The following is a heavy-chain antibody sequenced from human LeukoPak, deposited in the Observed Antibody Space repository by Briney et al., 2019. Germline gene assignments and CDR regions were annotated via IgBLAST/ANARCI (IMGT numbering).Heavy chain of an antibody. CDR1: GFTFSSYG. D-gene: IGHD6-6*01. V-gene: IGHV3-30*18. CDR2: ISYDGSNK. J-gene: IGHJ4*02. Sequence: PGGSLRLSCAASGFTFSSYGMHWVRQAPGKGLEWVAVISYDGSNKYYADSVKGRFTISRDNSKNTLYLQMNSLRAEDTAVYYCAKLPWGGIAARLDFDYWGQGTLVTVSS. CDR3: AKLPWGGIAARLDFDY.